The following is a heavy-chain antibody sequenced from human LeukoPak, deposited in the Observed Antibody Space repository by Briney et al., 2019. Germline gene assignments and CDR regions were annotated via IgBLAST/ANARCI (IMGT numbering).Heavy chain of an antibody. J-gene: IGHJ4*02. D-gene: IGHD5-18*01. CDR2: IFGSGGSP. Sequence: GGSLRLSCEASGFTFGSFAMYWVRQAPGKGLDWIAGIFGSGGSPHYADSVKGLFTISRDNSKNTVYLQINSLRAEDTAVYYCGKTTAGYSSGQKPAWPVDYWGQGTLVTVSS. V-gene: IGHV3-23*01. CDR1: GFTFGSFA. CDR3: GKTTAGYSSGQKPAWPVDY.